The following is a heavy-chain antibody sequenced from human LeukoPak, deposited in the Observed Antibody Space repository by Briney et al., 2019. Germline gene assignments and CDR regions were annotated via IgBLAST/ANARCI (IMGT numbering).Heavy chain of an antibody. V-gene: IGHV5-51*01. D-gene: IGHD2-2*01. Sequence: PGESLKISCKGSGYTFTNYWIAWVRQMPGKGLEWMGLIYPADSNTRYSPSFQGQVTISADKSISTAYLQWSSLKASDTAMYYCARQEGHCTTTTCFQNYYYYAMDVWGQGTAVTVSS. CDR1: GYTFTNYW. CDR3: ARQEGHCTTTTCFQNYYYYAMDV. CDR2: IYPADSNT. J-gene: IGHJ6*02.